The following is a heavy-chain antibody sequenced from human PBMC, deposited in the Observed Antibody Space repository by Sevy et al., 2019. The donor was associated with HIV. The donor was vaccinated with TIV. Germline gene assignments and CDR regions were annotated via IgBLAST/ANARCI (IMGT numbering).Heavy chain of an antibody. CDR3: ARNYYDGSGYYFGGNPFDI. V-gene: IGHV3-48*02. CDR2: ISSSSATI. J-gene: IGHJ3*02. Sequence: GGSLRLSCAASGFNFSTSSMNWLRQAPGGGLEWLSYISSSSATIYYTDSVKGRFTISRDNAKNSLYLQMTTLRDEDTAVYYCARNYYDGSGYYFGGNPFDIWGQGTMVTVSS. CDR1: GFNFSTSS. D-gene: IGHD3-22*01.